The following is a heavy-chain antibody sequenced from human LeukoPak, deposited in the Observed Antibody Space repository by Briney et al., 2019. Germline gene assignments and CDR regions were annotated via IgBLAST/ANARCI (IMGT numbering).Heavy chain of an antibody. CDR3: ARKWDDYGDYELGY. J-gene: IGHJ4*02. CDR1: GFTFSSYS. CDR2: ISSSSNYI. Sequence: MAGGSLRLSCAASGFTFSSYSMNWVRQAPGKGLEWVSSISSSSNYIYYADSVKGRFTISRDNAKNSLYLQMNSLRAEDTAVYYCARKWDDYGDYELGYWGQGTLVTVSS. D-gene: IGHD4-17*01. V-gene: IGHV3-21*01.